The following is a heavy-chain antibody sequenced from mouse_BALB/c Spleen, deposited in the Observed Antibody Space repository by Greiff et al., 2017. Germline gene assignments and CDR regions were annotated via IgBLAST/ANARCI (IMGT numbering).Heavy chain of an antibody. CDR2: IDPSDSYT. D-gene: IGHD1-2*01. V-gene: IGHV1-69*02. CDR3: ARSPYGGYFDV. Sequence: QVQLKQPGAELVKPGASVKLSCKASGYTFTSYWMHWVKQRPGQGLEWIGEIDPSDSYTNYNQKFKGKATLTVDKSSSTAYMQLSSLTSEDSAVYYRARSPYGGYFDVWGAGTTVTVSS. CDR1: GYTFTSYW. J-gene: IGHJ1*01.